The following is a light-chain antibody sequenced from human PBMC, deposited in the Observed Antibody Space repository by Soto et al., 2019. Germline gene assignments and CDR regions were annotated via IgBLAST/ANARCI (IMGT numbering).Light chain of an antibody. CDR3: QQTYITPGT. CDR2: LAS. V-gene: IGKV1-39*01. CDR1: QTISNY. J-gene: IGKJ1*01. Sequence: DIQMTQSPSTLSASVGYRVTISCRASQTISNYLNWYQQRPGKAPKLLIFLASSLQSGVPSRFSGSGSGTDFTLTISSLQPEDFATYYCQQTYITPGTFGQGTKVDIK.